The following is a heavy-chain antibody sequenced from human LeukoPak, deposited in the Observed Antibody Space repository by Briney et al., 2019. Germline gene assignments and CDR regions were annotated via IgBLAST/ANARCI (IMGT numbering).Heavy chain of an antibody. J-gene: IGHJ6*02. CDR1: GFTFSSYW. CDR2: INSDGSST. Sequence: PGGSLSLSCAASGFTFSSYWIHWVRQAPGKGLVWVSRINSDGSSTTYADSVKGRFTISRDNAKNTLYLQMNSLRAEDTAVYYCARDIIVVVPAALLRSHPSGYYYGMDVWGQGTTVTVSS. D-gene: IGHD2-2*01. V-gene: IGHV3-74*01. CDR3: ARDIIVVVPAALLRSHPSGYYYGMDV.